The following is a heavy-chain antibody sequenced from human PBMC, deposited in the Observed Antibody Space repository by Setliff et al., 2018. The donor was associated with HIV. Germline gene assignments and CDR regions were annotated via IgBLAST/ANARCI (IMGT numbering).Heavy chain of an antibody. V-gene: IGHV5-51*01. CDR2: IYPGDSDT. CDR3: ARESRNDFWSGYYRTFDI. Sequence: GESLKISCKGSGYSFTSSWIGWVRQMPGKGLEWMGIIYPGDSDTRYSPSFQGQVTISADKSIRSAYLQWSSLKASDTAMYFCARESRNDFWSGYYRTFDIWGQGTMVTVSS. CDR1: GYSFTSSW. D-gene: IGHD3-3*01. J-gene: IGHJ3*02.